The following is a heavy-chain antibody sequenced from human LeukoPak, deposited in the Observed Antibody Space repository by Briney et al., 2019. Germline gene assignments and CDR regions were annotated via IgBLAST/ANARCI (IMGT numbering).Heavy chain of an antibody. V-gene: IGHV3-74*01. D-gene: IGHD1-26*01. J-gene: IGHJ4*02. CDR1: GITFSTSW. CDR2: ISSDGSNT. CDR3: ARDQSIMGPTTVDY. Sequence: GGSLRLSCAASGITFSTSWMHWVRQAPGKGLVWVSRISSDGSNTIYADSVRGRFTISRDNAKNTLYLQMNSPRAEDTAVYYCARDQSIMGPTTVDYWGQGTLVTVSS.